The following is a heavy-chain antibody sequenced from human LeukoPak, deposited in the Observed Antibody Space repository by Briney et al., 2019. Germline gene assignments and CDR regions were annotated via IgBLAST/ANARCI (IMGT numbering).Heavy chain of an antibody. CDR1: GGSISSSSYY. J-gene: IGHJ4*02. V-gene: IGHV4-39*01. CDR3: ARVPRITMVRGVIKREEFDY. D-gene: IGHD3-10*01. CDR2: IYYSGST. Sequence: SETLSLTCTVSGGSISSSSYYWGWIRQPPGKGLEWIGSIYYSGSTYYNPSLKSRVTISVDTSKNQFSLKLSSVTAADTAVYYCARVPRITMVRGVIKREEFDYWGQGTLVTVSS.